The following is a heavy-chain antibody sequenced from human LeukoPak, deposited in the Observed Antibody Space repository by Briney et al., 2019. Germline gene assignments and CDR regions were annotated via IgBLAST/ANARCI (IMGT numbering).Heavy chain of an antibody. CDR1: GGSFSGYX. CDR2: INHSGST. D-gene: IGHD3-22*01. Sequence: XXXSXXCXVYGGSFSGYXXSWIRQPPGXGXEWIGEINHSGSTNYNPSLKSRVTISVDTSKNQFSLKLSSVTAADTAVYYCARGDYYDSSALPNDHWGQGTLVTVSS. V-gene: IGHV4-34*01. CDR3: ARGDYYDSSALPNDH. J-gene: IGHJ4*02.